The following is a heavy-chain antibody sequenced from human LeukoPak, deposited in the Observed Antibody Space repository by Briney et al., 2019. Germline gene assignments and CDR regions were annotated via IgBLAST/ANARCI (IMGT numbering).Heavy chain of an antibody. V-gene: IGHV1-3*01. CDR1: GHTSTTYA. Sequence: ASVKVSCKASGHTSTTYAIHWVRQAPGQGREWMGWINAGNGNIKYSQKFQGRVTITGEPSASTAYLELSRLRSEDPAVYYCARGYCSSTSCYMDVWGQGTTVT. J-gene: IGHJ6*02. CDR2: INAGNGNI. CDR3: ARGYCSSTSCYMDV. D-gene: IGHD2-2*01.